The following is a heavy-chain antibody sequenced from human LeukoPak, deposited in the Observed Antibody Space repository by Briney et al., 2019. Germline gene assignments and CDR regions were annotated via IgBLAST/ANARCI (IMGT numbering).Heavy chain of an antibody. CDR3: ARYGSSGAFDY. CDR1: GGSISSSSYY. CDR2: ICYSGST. Sequence: PSETLSLTCTVSGGSISSSSYYWGWIRQPPGKGLEWIGSICYSGSTYYNPSLKSRVTISVDTSKNQFSLKLSSVTAADTAVYYCARYGSSGAFDYWGQGTLVTVSS. J-gene: IGHJ4*02. V-gene: IGHV4-39*01. D-gene: IGHD6-19*01.